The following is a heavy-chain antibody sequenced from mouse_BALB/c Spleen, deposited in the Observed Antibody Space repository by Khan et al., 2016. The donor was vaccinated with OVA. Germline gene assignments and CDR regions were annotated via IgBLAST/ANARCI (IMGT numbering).Heavy chain of an antibody. D-gene: IGHD2-14*01. CDR2: IYPSDSDT. CDR1: GYSFTSYW. CDR3: ARGSTTAYGYFGV. J-gene: IGHJ1*01. Sequence: QVQLQQPGAELVRPGGSVKLSCKASGYSFTSYWMNWVKQRPGQGLEWIGMIYPSDSDTTLNQKFKDKATLTVDKSSSTVYIQLSSPTSEDSAVFYCARGSTTAYGYFGVWGAGTTVTVSA. V-gene: IGHV1-61*01.